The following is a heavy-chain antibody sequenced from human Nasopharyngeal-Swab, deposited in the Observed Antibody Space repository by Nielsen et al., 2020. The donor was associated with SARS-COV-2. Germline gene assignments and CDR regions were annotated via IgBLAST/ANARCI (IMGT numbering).Heavy chain of an antibody. CDR3: VKPAAGTYDS. CDR2: INAGNGDI. Sequence: VKVSCKASGYTFTGYAMHWVRQAPGQSLEWMGWINAGNGDITYSQKFQGRVTLTRDTYASTAYMELFSLTSEDTAVYYCVKPAAGTYDSWGQGTLVTVSS. D-gene: IGHD6-13*01. J-gene: IGHJ4*02. CDR1: GYTFTGYA. V-gene: IGHV1-3*01.